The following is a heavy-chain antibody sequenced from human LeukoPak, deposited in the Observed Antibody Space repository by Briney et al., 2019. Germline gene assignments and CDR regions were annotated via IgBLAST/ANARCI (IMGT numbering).Heavy chain of an antibody. Sequence: GGSLRLSCTTSGFTFSSYGMHWVRHAPGKGLEWVAFIHFDGTEKYYADSVKGRFTISRDNSKNTLYLQMNSLRAEDTAVYYCAKEKRYYYDSSGYYDYWGQGTLVTVSS. V-gene: IGHV3-30*02. J-gene: IGHJ4*02. D-gene: IGHD3-22*01. CDR2: IHFDGTEK. CDR1: GFTFSSYG. CDR3: AKEKRYYYDSSGYYDY.